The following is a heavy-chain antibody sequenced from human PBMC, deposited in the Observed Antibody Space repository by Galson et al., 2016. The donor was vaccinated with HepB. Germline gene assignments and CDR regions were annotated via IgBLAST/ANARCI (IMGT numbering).Heavy chain of an antibody. CDR3: ATCQQGAFDSTAYYSRFYYALDV. J-gene: IGHJ4*02. CDR2: VDPEDGET. V-gene: IGHV1-69-2*01. Sequence: VKVSCKVSGYTFTDYYIHWVQQAPGKGLEWMGLVDPEDGETMYAEKFRGRVTITADTSTDTAYMELNSLRSEDTAVYYCATCQQGAFDSTAYYSRFYYALDVWGQGTLVTVSS. CDR1: GYTFTDYY. D-gene: IGHD3-22*01.